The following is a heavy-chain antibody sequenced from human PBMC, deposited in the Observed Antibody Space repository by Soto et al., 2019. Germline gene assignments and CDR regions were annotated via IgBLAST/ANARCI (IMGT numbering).Heavy chain of an antibody. D-gene: IGHD6-13*01. Sequence: QVQLQESGPGLVKPSQTLSLTCTVSGGSISSGGYYWSWIRQHPGKGLEWIGYIYYSGSTYYNPPLKSRVTISVDTSKNQFSLKLSSVTAADTAVYYCARAKKGIAAAENWFDPWGQGTLVTVSS. J-gene: IGHJ5*02. CDR2: IYYSGST. CDR3: ARAKKGIAAAENWFDP. CDR1: GGSISSGGYY. V-gene: IGHV4-31*03.